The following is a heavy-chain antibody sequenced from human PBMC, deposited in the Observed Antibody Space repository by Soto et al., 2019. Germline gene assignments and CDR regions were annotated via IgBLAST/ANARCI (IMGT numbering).Heavy chain of an antibody. Sequence: PGGSLRLSGAASGFTFSTYGMHWVRQAPGKGLEWVAVISFDGSDKYYANSVKGRFTVSRDNSKNTLYLRLNSLRVEDTAVYYCAKGWGPFCSGGSCPDYWGQGTLVTVSS. D-gene: IGHD2-15*01. CDR2: ISFDGSDK. CDR1: GFTFSTYG. V-gene: IGHV3-30*18. CDR3: AKGWGPFCSGGSCPDY. J-gene: IGHJ4*02.